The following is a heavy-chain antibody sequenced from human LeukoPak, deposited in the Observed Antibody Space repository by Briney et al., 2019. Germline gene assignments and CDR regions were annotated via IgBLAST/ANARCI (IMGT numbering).Heavy chain of an antibody. Sequence: SVKVSCKASGGTFSSYAISWVRQAPGQGLEWMGRIIPILGIANYAQKFQGRVTITADKSTSTACMELSSLRSEDTAVYYCARDEDSGYEAFDIWGQGTMVTVSS. CDR2: IIPILGIA. CDR1: GGTFSSYA. CDR3: ARDEDSGYEAFDI. J-gene: IGHJ3*02. V-gene: IGHV1-69*04. D-gene: IGHD5-12*01.